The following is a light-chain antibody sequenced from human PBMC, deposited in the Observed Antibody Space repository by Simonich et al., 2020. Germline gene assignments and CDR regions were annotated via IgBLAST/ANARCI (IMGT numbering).Light chain of an antibody. CDR2: AAS. J-gene: IGKJ5*01. Sequence: DIQMTQSPSSVSASVGDRVTITCRASQGISSWLAWYQQKPGKAPKLLIYAASTLQSGVPSRVSGSGSGTDFTLTISCLQSEDFATYYCQQYYSYQITFGQGTRLEIK. V-gene: IGKV1-12*01. CDR3: QQYYSYQIT. CDR1: QGISSW.